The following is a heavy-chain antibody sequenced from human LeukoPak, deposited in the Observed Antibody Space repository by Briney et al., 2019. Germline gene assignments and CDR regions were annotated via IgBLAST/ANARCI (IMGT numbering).Heavy chain of an antibody. CDR3: ARHSGGGTTDI. D-gene: IGHD1-1*01. CDR1: GGSISSYY. Sequence: SETLSPTCTVSGGSISSYYWSWIRQPPGKGLEWIGYIYYSGSTNYNPSLKSRVTISVDTSKNQFSLKLSSVTAADTAVYYCARHSGGGTTDIWGQGTMVTVSS. CDR2: IYYSGST. J-gene: IGHJ3*02. V-gene: IGHV4-59*08.